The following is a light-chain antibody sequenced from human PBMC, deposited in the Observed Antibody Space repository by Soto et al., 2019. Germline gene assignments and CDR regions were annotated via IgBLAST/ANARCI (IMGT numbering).Light chain of an antibody. J-gene: IGLJ1*01. V-gene: IGLV2-8*01. Sequence: QSALTQPPSASGSPGQSVAICCTGTSSDVGGYNYVSWYQQHPDKAPKLMIYEVNKRPSGVPDRFSGSKSGNTASLTVSGLQAEDEADYYCSSYAGSSNVFGTGTKLTVL. CDR3: SSYAGSSNV. CDR2: EVN. CDR1: SSDVGGYNY.